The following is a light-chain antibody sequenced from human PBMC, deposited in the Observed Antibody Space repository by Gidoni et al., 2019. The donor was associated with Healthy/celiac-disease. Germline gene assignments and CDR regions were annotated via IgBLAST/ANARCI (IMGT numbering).Light chain of an antibody. J-gene: IGKJ2*01. Sequence: EIVLTQSPATLSLSPGERATLSCRASQSVSSYLAWYQQQPGQAPRLLIYDASNRATGIPARFSGGGSGTDFTLTISSLEPEDFAVYYCQQRSNWPPEYTFGQGTKLEIK. CDR1: QSVSSY. CDR2: DAS. V-gene: IGKV3-11*01. CDR3: QQRSNWPPEYT.